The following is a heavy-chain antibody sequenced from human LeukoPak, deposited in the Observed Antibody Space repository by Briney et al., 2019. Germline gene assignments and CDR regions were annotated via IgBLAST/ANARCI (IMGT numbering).Heavy chain of an antibody. CDR3: VWFGELLSAYYFDY. D-gene: IGHD3-10*01. J-gene: IGHJ4*02. Sequence: ASVKVSCKASGYTFTSYGISWVRQAPGQGLEWMGWISAYNGNTNYVQKLQGRVTMTTDTSTSTAYMELRSLRSDDTAVYYCVWFGELLSAYYFDYWGQGTLVTVSS. V-gene: IGHV1-18*01. CDR2: ISAYNGNT. CDR1: GYTFTSYG.